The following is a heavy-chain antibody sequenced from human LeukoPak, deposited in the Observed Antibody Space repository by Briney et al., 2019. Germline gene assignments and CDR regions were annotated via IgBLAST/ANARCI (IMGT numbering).Heavy chain of an antibody. CDR1: GGSISSGSYY. J-gene: IGHJ6*03. V-gene: IGHV4-61*02. D-gene: IGHD6-13*01. CDR2: IYTSGST. Sequence: PSETLSLTCTVSGGSISSGSYYWSWIRQPAGKGLEWIGRIYTSGSTNYNPSLKSRVTISVDTSKNQFSLKLSSVTAADTAVYYCARDVSSSWPGYYYYMDVWGKGTTVTVSS. CDR3: ARDVSSSWPGYYYYMDV.